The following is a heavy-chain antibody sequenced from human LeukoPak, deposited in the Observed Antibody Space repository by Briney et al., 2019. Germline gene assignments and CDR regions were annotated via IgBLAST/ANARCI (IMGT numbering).Heavy chain of an antibody. CDR3: ARLVLRMVTPYYYYMDV. D-gene: IGHD5-18*01. Sequence: SETLSLTCTVSGGSISSYYWSWIRQPAGKGLEWIGRIYTSGSTNYNPSLKSRVTMSVDTSKNQFSLKLSSVTAADTAVYYCARLVLRMVTPYYYYMDVWGKGTTVTVSS. CDR1: GGSISSYY. V-gene: IGHV4-4*07. J-gene: IGHJ6*03. CDR2: IYTSGST.